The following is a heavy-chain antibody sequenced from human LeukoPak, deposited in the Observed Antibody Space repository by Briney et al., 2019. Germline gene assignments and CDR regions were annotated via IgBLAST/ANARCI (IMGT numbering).Heavy chain of an antibody. CDR2: IFYSGYT. D-gene: IGHD3-10*01. CDR3: ARGASFYPH. V-gene: IGHV4-59*11. Sequence: RSETLSPTCTVSGASLSGHYWTWIRQSPGKGLEWIGYIFYSGYTNFNPSLKSRVTISLDTSKNQFSLNLTSVTGADTAVYFCARGASFYPHWGQGGLVPVAS. J-gene: IGHJ4*02. CDR1: GASLSGHY.